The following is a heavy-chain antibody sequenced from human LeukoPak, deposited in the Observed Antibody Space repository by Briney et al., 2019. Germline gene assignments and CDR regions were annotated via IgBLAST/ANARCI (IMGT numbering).Heavy chain of an antibody. CDR1: GGSFSGYY. D-gene: IGHD3-10*01. V-gene: IGHV4-34*01. J-gene: IGHJ4*02. CDR3: ARAGGSGSYSGLEY. CDR2: INHSGST. Sequence: KTSETLSLTCAVYGGSFSGYYWSWIRQPPGKGLEWIGEINHSGSTNYNPSLKSRVTISVDTSKNQFSLKLSSVTAADTAVYYCARAGGSGSYSGLEYWGQGTLVTVSS.